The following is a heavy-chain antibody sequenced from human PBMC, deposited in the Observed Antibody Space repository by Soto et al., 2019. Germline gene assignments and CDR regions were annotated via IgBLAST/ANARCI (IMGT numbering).Heavy chain of an antibody. CDR1: GGSISSSSYY. D-gene: IGHD3-9*01. V-gene: IGHV4-39*01. CDR3: ARHRRGKDILTGPRPYYFDY. Sequence: SETLSLTCTVSGGSISSSSYYWGWIRQPPGKGLEWIGSIYYSGSTYYNPSLKSRVTISVDTSKNQFSLKLSSVTAADMAVYYCARHRRGKDILTGPRPYYFDYWGQGTLVTVSS. CDR2: IYYSGST. J-gene: IGHJ4*02.